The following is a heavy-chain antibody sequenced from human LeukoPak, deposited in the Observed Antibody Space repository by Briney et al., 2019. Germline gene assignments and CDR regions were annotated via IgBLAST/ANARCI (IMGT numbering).Heavy chain of an antibody. Sequence: GGSLRLSCEVTGFTLSSYWMSWVRQAPGKGLEWVANIKQDGSETHYEDSVKGRFTISRDNAKNSLYLQLNSLRGEDTAVYYCARNTDRDAYMPSWGQGTLVTVSS. D-gene: IGHD5-24*01. J-gene: IGHJ5*02. CDR3: ARNTDRDAYMPS. CDR2: IKQDGSET. CDR1: GFTLSSYW. V-gene: IGHV3-7*01.